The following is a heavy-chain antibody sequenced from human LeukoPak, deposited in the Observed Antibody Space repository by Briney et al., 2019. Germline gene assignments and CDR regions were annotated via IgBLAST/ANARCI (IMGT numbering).Heavy chain of an antibody. D-gene: IGHD1-1*01. Sequence: GGSLRLSCAASGLTFSNSWMHWVRQAPGKGLVWVSRITPDGITTTYADPVKGRFTISRDNAKNTLYLQMNSLRAEDTAVYYRVRGWNSAFDIWGQGTVVTASS. CDR3: VRGWNSAFDI. J-gene: IGHJ3*02. CDR1: GLTFSNSW. CDR2: ITPDGITT. V-gene: IGHV3-74*01.